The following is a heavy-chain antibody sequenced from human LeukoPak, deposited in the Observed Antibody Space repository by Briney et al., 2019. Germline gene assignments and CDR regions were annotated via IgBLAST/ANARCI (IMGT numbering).Heavy chain of an antibody. CDR2: IYYSGST. V-gene: IGHV4-59*01. Sequence: PSETLSLTCTVSGGSISSYYWSWIRQPPGKGLEWIGYIYYSGSTNYNPSLKSRVTISVDASKNQFSLKLSSVTAADTAVYYCARTVVTGAFDIWGQGTMVTVSS. D-gene: IGHD4-23*01. CDR3: ARTVVTGAFDI. CDR1: GGSISSYY. J-gene: IGHJ3*02.